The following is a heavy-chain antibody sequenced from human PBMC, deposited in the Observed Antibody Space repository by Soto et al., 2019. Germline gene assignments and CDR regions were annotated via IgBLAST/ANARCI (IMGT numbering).Heavy chain of an antibody. J-gene: IGHJ4*02. CDR2: SRNKANSYST. CDR1: GFTFRDHY. CDR3: PRALCGESEGGGCLDH. V-gene: IGHV3-72*01. Sequence: EVQLVESGGGLVQPGGSLRLSCATSGFTFRDHYLDWVRQVPGKGLEWLGRSRNKANSYSTEYAASLKGRFSISRDDSKTSVYLQMNSLGPEDTAVYYCPRALCGESEGGGCLDHWGRGTLVTVSS. D-gene: IGHD1-26*01.